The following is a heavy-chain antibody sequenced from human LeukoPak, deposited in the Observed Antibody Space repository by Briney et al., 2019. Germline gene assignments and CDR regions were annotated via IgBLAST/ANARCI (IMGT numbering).Heavy chain of an antibody. CDR3: AATTPYYYGMDV. D-gene: IGHD4-11*01. CDR1: GGSISSHY. CDR2: IYYSGST. J-gene: IGHJ6*02. Sequence: SETLSLTCTVSGGSISSHYWSWIRQPPGKGLEWIGYIYYSGSTNYNPSLKSRVTISVDTSKNQFSLTLNSVTAADMAVYYCAATTPYYYGMDVWGQGTTVTVSS. V-gene: IGHV4-59*11.